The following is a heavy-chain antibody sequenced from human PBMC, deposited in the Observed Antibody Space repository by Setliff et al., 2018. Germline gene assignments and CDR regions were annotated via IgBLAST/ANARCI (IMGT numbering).Heavy chain of an antibody. CDR1: GYSISSGYY. J-gene: IGHJ4*02. CDR3: ARSFSRREKFLLDY. CDR2: IYHGGTT. Sequence: SETLSLTCDVSGYSISSGYYWGWVRQPPGKGLEWIGSIYHGGTTYYNPSLKSRVTISVDTSENQFSLKVSSVTAADTAVYYCARSFSRREKFLLDYWGQGALVTVSS. V-gene: IGHV4-38-2*01.